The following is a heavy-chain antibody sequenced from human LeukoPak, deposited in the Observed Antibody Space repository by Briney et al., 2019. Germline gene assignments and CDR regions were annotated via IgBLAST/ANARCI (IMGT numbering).Heavy chain of an antibody. Sequence: PSETLSLTCAVYGGSFSGYYWSWIRQPPGKGLEWIGEINHSGSTNYNPSLKSRVTISVDTSKNQFSLKLSSVTAADTAVYYCARAGYSSSWSPKPFQHWGQGTLATVSS. D-gene: IGHD6-13*01. CDR2: INHSGST. V-gene: IGHV4-34*01. J-gene: IGHJ1*01. CDR1: GGSFSGYY. CDR3: ARAGYSSSWSPKPFQH.